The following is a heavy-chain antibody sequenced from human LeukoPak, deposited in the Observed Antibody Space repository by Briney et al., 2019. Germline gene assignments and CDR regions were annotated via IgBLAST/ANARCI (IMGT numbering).Heavy chain of an antibody. J-gene: IGHJ4*02. D-gene: IGHD2-21*01. CDR3: ARGRGACC. CDR1: GGSFSGYY. V-gene: IGHV4-34*01. CDR2: INHSGST. Sequence: PSETLSLTCAVYGGSFSGYYWSWIRQPPGKGLEWIGEINHSGSTNYNPSLKSRVTISVDTSKNQFSLKLSSVTAADTAVYYCARGRGACCWGQGTLVTVSS.